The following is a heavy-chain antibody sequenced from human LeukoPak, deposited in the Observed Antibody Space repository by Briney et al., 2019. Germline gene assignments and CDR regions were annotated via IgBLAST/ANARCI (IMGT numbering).Heavy chain of an antibody. CDR3: ARDLPAVDYFDY. CDR2: IKEDGSEK. J-gene: IGHJ4*02. V-gene: IGHV3-7*01. CDR1: GFTFSNYW. Sequence: PGGSLRLSCAASGFTFSNYWMSWVRQAPGKGLEWVANIKEDGSEKYYVDSVKGRFTISRDNAKNSLYLQMNSLRAEDTAVYYCARDLPAVDYFDYWGQGTLVAVSS.